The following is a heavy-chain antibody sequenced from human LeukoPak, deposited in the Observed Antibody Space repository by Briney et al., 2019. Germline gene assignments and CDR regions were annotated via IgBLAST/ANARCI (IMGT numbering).Heavy chain of an antibody. D-gene: IGHD1-1*01. CDR2: ISGSGDST. CDR1: GFTFSSYG. CDR3: AKRTGTLYFDY. V-gene: IGHV3-23*01. Sequence: GGSLRLSCAASGFTFSSYGMHWVRQAPGKGLEWVSAISGSGDSTYYADSVKGRFTISRDNSKNTLYLQMNSLRAEDTAIYYCAKRTGTLYFDYWGQGTLVTVSS. J-gene: IGHJ4*02.